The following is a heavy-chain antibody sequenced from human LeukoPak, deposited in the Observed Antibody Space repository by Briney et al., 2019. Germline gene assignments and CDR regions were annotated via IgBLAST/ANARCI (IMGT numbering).Heavy chain of an antibody. CDR2: INWNGGST. CDR3: ARVRDYYDSSGYRDAFDI. D-gene: IGHD3-22*01. J-gene: IGHJ3*02. Sequence: GGSLRLSCAASGFTFSSYWMSWVRQAPGKGLEWVSGINWNGGSTGYADSVKGRFTISRDNAKNSLYLQMNSLRAEDTALYYCARVRDYYDSSGYRDAFDIWGQGTMVTVSS. V-gene: IGHV3-20*04. CDR1: GFTFSSYW.